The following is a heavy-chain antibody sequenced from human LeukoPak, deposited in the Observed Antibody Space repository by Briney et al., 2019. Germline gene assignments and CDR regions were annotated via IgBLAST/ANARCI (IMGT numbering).Heavy chain of an antibody. V-gene: IGHV1-69*13. Sequence: SVKVSCKASGGTFSSYAISWVRQAPGQGLEWMGGIIPIFGTANYAQKFQGRVTITADESTSTAYMELSSLRSEDTAVYYCASGRDGYNPYYYYMDVWGKGTTVTVSS. D-gene: IGHD5-24*01. CDR2: IIPIFGTA. CDR1: GGTFSSYA. CDR3: ASGRDGYNPYYYYMDV. J-gene: IGHJ6*03.